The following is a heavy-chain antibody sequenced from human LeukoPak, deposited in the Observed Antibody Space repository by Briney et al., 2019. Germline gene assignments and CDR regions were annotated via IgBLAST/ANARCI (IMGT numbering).Heavy chain of an antibody. CDR1: GFTFSSNY. V-gene: IGHV3-53*01. Sequence: GGSLRLSCAASGFTFSSNYMSWVRQAPGKGLEWVSVIYSGGSTYYADSVKGRFTISRDNSKNTLYLQMNSLRAEDTAVYYCARESYSSGWYDYWGQGTLVTVSS. D-gene: IGHD6-19*01. J-gene: IGHJ4*02. CDR2: IYSGGST. CDR3: ARESYSSGWYDY.